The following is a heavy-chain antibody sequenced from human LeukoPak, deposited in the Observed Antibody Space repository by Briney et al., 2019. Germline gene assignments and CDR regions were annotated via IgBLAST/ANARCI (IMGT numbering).Heavy chain of an antibody. CDR1: GFTFTSYD. CDR2: LNPHSGNT. CDR3: ARGRSYGDSPLGW. Sequence: ASVKVSCKASGFTFTSYDLNWVRQATGQGLEWMGWLNPHSGNTGYAGRFQGRVTFTRDTSISTAYMELRSLGSNDTAVYYCARGRSYGDSPLGWWGQGTLVTVSS. J-gene: IGHJ4*01. D-gene: IGHD4-17*01. V-gene: IGHV1-8*01.